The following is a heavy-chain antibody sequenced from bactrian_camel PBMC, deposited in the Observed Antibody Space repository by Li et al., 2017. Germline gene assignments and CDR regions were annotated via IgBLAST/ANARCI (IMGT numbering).Heavy chain of an antibody. CDR2: IAPTGPT. J-gene: IGHJ6*01. Sequence: VQLVESGGGSVQAGGSLTLSCAASGYTYSRNCMGWFRQAPGKKREGVATIAPTGPTRYADSVKDRFTIDRDNAKNTLYLQMNSLKVEDTATYFCAADRLRRLVACGLFGYWGRGTQVTVS. D-gene: IGHD6*01. V-gene: IGHV3S53*01. CDR3: AADRLRRLVACGLFGY. CDR1: GYTYSRNC.